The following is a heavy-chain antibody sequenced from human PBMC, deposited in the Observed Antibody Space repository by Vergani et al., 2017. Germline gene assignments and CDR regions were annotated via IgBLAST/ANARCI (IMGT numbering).Heavy chain of an antibody. CDR1: GYTFTAYF. J-gene: IGHJ4*02. D-gene: IGHD2-2*01. CDR2: LNPSSGDT. CDR3: ATSPDVRYFEF. Sequence: QVQLVQSGAELRKPGASVKVFCKASGYTFTAYFLWWMRQAPGQGPEWMGRLNPSSGDTDSAQRFQGRLTLTRDTSINTAYMELSRLRIDDTAIYYCATSPDVRYFEFWGQGALVTVSS. V-gene: IGHV1-2*06.